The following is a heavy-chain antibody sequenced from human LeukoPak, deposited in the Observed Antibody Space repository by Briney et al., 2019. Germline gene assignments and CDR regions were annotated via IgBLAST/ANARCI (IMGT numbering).Heavy chain of an antibody. CDR2: ISFDGADK. Sequence: QTGGSLRLSRAASGFTFSSFGMHWVRQAPGKGLEWVSLISFDGADKYYTDSVKGRFTISRDNSKSTLYLQMNSLSTEDTAVYYCATDRGGGWYGGLDYWGQGTLVTVSS. D-gene: IGHD6-19*01. J-gene: IGHJ4*02. V-gene: IGHV3-30*03. CDR1: GFTFSSFG. CDR3: ATDRGGGWYGGLDY.